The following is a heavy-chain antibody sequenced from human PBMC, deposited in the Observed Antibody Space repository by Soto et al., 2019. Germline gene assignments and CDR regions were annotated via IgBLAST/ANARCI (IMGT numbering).Heavy chain of an antibody. CDR1: GFTFSSYA. J-gene: IGHJ6*02. CDR2: ISGSGGSA. CDR3: AKGDWFSITMDLYYGMDV. Sequence: GGSLRLSCAASGFTFSSYAMSWVRQAPGKGLEWVSAISGSGGSAYYADSVKGRFTISRDNSKNTLYLQMNSLRAEDTAVYYCAKGDWFSITMDLYYGMDVWGQGTTVTVSS. V-gene: IGHV3-23*01. D-gene: IGHD3-10*01.